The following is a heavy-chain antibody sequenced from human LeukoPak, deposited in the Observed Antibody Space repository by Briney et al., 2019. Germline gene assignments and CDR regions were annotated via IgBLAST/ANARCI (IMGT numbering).Heavy chain of an antibody. CDR1: GYMFSELS. J-gene: IGHJ6*02. CDR2: FDPVDGET. CDR3: ATEKNCSSTDCSADMDV. Sequence: ASVKVSCKVSGYMFSELSMHWVRQAPGKGLEWMGSFDPVDGETIYAQKFQGRVTMTEDTSTDTAYMELSSLRSEDTAVYYCATEKNCSSTDCSADMDVWGQGTTVTVSS. D-gene: IGHD2-2*01. V-gene: IGHV1-24*01.